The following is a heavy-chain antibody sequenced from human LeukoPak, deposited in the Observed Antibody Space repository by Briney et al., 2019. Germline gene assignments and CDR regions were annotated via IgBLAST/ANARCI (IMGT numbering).Heavy chain of an antibody. CDR2: IQNDASTE. Sequence: GGALRLSCAACGFIFSHYGMHGVGQAPGKGREGVAVIQNDASTENFADSVKGRFTISRDNSKNTVFLQMNSLRVEDTAVYYCARELSQVVWGGLDYGGQGTLVSVSS. CDR1: GFIFSHYG. V-gene: IGHV3-33*05. J-gene: IGHJ4*02. CDR3: ARELSQVVWGGLDY. D-gene: IGHD3-16*01.